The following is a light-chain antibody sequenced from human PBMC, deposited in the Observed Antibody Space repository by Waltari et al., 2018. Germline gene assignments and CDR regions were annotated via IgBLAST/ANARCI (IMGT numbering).Light chain of an antibody. CDR3: SSYTSSSTLV. Sequence: QSALTQPASVSGSPGQSITIPCTATSSDGGGHNYVSWYQQHPGKAPKLMIYDVSNRPSGVSNRFSGSKSGNTASLTISGLQAEDEADYYCSSYTSSSTLVFGGGIKLTVL. J-gene: IGLJ2*01. CDR1: SSDGGGHNY. V-gene: IGLV2-14*01. CDR2: DVS.